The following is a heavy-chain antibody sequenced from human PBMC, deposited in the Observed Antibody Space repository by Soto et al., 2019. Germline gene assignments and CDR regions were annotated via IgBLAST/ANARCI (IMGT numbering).Heavy chain of an antibody. CDR3: AREASEQLGSIDY. CDR1: GTSIDHFY. J-gene: IGHJ4*02. Sequence: SETLSLTCSVSGTSIDHFYWIWLRQPPGKGLEWIGSVHYSGSTSYNPSLKSRVTISVDRTKNQFSLNLTSMTAADTAIYYCAREASEQLGSIDYWGQGTLVTVSS. CDR2: VHYSGST. D-gene: IGHD6-6*01. V-gene: IGHV4-59*01.